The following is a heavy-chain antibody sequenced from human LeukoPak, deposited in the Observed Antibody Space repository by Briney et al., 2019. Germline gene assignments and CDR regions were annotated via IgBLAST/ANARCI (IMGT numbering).Heavy chain of an antibody. CDR3: ARRGYCSSTSCYSFDY. CDR1: GYSFTSNC. J-gene: IGHJ4*02. CDR2: IYPRDTDT. D-gene: IGHD2-2*01. V-gene: IGHV5-51*01. Sequence: GESLQISSKGSGYSFTSNCIGWVRQMPGKGLEWMGIIYPRDTDTRYSPSFQGHVTISADKSISTAYLQCSSPKASDTAMYYCARRGYCSSTSCYSFDYWGQGTLVTVSS.